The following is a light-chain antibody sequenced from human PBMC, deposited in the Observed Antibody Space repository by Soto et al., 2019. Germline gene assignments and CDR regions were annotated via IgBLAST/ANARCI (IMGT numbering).Light chain of an antibody. CDR3: QQYGSSPYT. CDR2: GAS. J-gene: IGKJ2*01. Sequence: EIVLTQSPGTLSLSPGERATLSCRASQSVSSSYLAWYQQKPVQAPRLIIYGASDSATGIPDRFSGSWSGTDFTLTISRLEPEDFAVYYCQQYGSSPYTFGQGTKLEIK. CDR1: QSVSSSY. V-gene: IGKV3-20*01.